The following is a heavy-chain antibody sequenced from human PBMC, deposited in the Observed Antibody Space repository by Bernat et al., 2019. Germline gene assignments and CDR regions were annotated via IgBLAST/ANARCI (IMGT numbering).Heavy chain of an antibody. J-gene: IGHJ3*02. Sequence: QVQLVQSGAEVKKPGSSVKVSCKASGGTFSSYAISWVRQAPGQGLEWMGGIIPIFGTANYAQKFQGRVTITADESTSTTYMELSSLRSEDTAVYYCASPFDTSGGGRTGAFDIWGQGTMVTVSS. CDR2: IIPIFGTA. V-gene: IGHV1-69*01. CDR3: ASPFDTSGGGRTGAFDI. D-gene: IGHD2-15*01. CDR1: GGTFSSYA.